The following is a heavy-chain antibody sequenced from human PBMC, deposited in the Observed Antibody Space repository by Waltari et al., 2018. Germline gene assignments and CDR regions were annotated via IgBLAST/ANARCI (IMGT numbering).Heavy chain of an antibody. CDR2: IYSSGSS. CDR1: GASISGSRYY. D-gene: IGHD2-15*01. CDR3: ARAAPGYCSASNCGWFDP. V-gene: IGHV4-39*07. Sequence: QLQLQESGPGLVKPSETLSLTCTVSGASISGSRYYWGWTRQSPGKGLERIGNIYSSGSSYYSPSLRSRVTISLDTAKNQFSLRLNSLTAADTAVYYCARAAPGYCSASNCGWFDPWGQGTLVTVSS. J-gene: IGHJ5*02.